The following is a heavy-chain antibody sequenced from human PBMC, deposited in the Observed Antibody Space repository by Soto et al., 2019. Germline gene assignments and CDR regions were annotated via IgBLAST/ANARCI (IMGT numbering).Heavy chain of an antibody. D-gene: IGHD6-13*01. CDR1: GFTFDDYA. Sequence: EVQLVESGGGLVQPGRSLRLSCAASGFTFDDYAMHWVRQAPGKGLEWVSGISWNSGSIGYADSVKGRFTISTDNDKNSLYLQMNSLRAEDTTVYYCAKDSVWRVGSSWYYADYWGQGTLVTVSS. V-gene: IGHV3-9*01. J-gene: IGHJ4*02. CDR2: ISWNSGSI. CDR3: AKDSVWRVGSSWYYADY.